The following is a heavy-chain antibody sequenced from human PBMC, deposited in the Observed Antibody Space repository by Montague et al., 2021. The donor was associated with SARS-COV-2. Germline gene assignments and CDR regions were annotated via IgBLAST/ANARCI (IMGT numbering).Heavy chain of an antibody. D-gene: IGHD6-19*01. CDR1: GFSLDSRGVG. V-gene: IGHV2-5*01. CDR3: AHKESGWPREFAF. J-gene: IGHJ4*02. Sequence: LAKPTQTLTLTCTFSGFSLDSRGVGVGWIRQPPGKALECLALIYWNDDKRYSPSLKTRLTVTKDTSKNQVVLTMTNMDPVDTASYFCAHKESGWPREFAFWGQGALVTVSS. CDR2: IYWNDDK.